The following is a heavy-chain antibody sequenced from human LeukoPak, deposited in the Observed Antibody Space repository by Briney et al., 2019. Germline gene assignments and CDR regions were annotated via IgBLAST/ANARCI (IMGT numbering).Heavy chain of an antibody. V-gene: IGHV3-21*01. CDR3: ARDRWTTMPIDY. CDR1: GFTFSSYS. CDR2: ISSSSSYI. J-gene: IGHJ4*02. Sequence: GGSLRLSCAASGFTFSSYSMNWVRQAPGKGLEWVSSISSSSSYIYYADSVKGRFAISRDNAKNSLYLQMNSLRAEDTAVYYCARDRWTTMPIDYWGQGTLVTVSS. D-gene: IGHD2-2*01.